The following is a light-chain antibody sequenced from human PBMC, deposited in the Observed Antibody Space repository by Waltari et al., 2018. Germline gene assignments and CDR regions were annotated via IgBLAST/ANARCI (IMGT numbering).Light chain of an antibody. CDR2: EVT. J-gene: IGLJ1*01. CDR1: SSDVGNYHL. Sequence: QSGLAQPASASGSPGQSIPIPCTGTSSDVGNYHLLSWFQQPPGKAPRLLIYEVTKRAPGTSDRFSASKSGNTASLSISGLQAQEDEADYYCCSYVGLGTYVFGTGTKVTV. CDR3: CSYVGLGTYV. V-gene: IGLV2-23*02.